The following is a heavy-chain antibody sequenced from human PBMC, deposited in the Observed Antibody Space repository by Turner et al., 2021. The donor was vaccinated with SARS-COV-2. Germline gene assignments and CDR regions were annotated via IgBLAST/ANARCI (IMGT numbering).Heavy chain of an antibody. V-gene: IGHV3-66*01. J-gene: IGHJ4*02. CDR1: GFTVSMNY. Sequence: EVQMVESGGGVIQPGGCLILCGAAAGFTVSMNYMNWVRQDPGKGLECVSIIYSGSSTFYSDSVKGRFTISRDNSKNTLDLQMNSLRAEDTAVYSCAREVSGSSNKGVYFDYWGQGTMVTVSS. D-gene: IGHD3-10*01. CDR3: AREVSGSSNKGVYFDY. CDR2: IYSGSST.